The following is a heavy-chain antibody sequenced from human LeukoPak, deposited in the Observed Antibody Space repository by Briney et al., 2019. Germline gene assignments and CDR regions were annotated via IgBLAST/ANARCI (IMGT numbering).Heavy chain of an antibody. CDR1: TFTLRSYG. Sequence: GRSLRLSCAASTFTLRSYGIHWVRQAPGKGLEWGAFIRYDGNNKYYADSVKGRFTISRDNSKNTLYLQMNSLRVEDTAVYYCANTMYSSGWSPFDYWGQGTLVTVSS. CDR3: ANTMYSSGWSPFDY. D-gene: IGHD6-19*01. V-gene: IGHV3-30*02. CDR2: IRYDGNNK. J-gene: IGHJ4*02.